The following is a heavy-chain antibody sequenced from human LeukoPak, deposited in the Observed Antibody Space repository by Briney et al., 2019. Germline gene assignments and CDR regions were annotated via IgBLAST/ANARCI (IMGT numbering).Heavy chain of an antibody. CDR1: GYTFTSYG. V-gene: IGHV1-18*01. J-gene: IGHJ5*02. CDR3: ARGRVGYCSSTSCWAYNWFDP. D-gene: IGHD2-2*01. CDR2: ISAYNGNT. Sequence: GASVKVSCKASGYTFTSYGISWVRQAPGQGLEWMGWISAYNGNTNYAQKLQGRVTMTTDTSTSTAYMELRSLRSDDTAVYYCARGRVGYCSSTSCWAYNWFDPWGQGTLVTVSS.